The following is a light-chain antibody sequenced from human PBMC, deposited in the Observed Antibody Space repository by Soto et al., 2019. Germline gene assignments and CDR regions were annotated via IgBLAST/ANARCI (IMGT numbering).Light chain of an antibody. V-gene: IGKV1-39*01. J-gene: IGKJ1*01. Sequence: DIQMTQSPSTLSASVGDRVTITCRTSQSISNFLNWYQQKPGKAPKVLIYAASSFQSGVSARFSGSGSGTDFTLTISSLQPEDFATYYCQQSYSTPWTFGQGTKVDIK. CDR2: AAS. CDR1: QSISNF. CDR3: QQSYSTPWT.